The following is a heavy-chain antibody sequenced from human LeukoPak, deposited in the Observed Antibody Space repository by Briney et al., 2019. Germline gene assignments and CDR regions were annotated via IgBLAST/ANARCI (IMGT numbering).Heavy chain of an antibody. CDR2: ISGSGGST. D-gene: IGHD3-10*01. V-gene: IGHV3-23*01. CDR3: ARGDYGSGSYYPFDY. CDR1: GFTFSSYA. J-gene: IGHJ4*02. Sequence: GGSLRLSCAASGFTFSSYAMSWVRQAPGKGLEWVSAISGSGGSTYYADSVKGRFTISRDNAKNSLYLQMNSLRAEDTAVYYCARGDYGSGSYYPFDYWGQGTLVTASS.